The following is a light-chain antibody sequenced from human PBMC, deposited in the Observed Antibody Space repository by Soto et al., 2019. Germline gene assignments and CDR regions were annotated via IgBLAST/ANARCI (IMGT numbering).Light chain of an antibody. Sequence: EIVLTQSPATLSLSPGERATLSCRASQTLSNSFIAWYQQKPGQAPRLLIYDTSSRATGVPDRYSASGSGTDFTLTISRLEPEDFAVFFCQQYGSSPLTFGGGTKVDVK. CDR3: QQYGSSPLT. CDR2: DTS. J-gene: IGKJ4*01. V-gene: IGKV3-20*01. CDR1: QTLSNSF.